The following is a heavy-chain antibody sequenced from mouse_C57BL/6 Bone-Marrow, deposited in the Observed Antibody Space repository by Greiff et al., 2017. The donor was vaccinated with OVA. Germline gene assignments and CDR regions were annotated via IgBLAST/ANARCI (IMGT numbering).Heavy chain of an antibody. CDR3: TLYYYGSSYFYCDY. V-gene: IGHV14-4*01. J-gene: IGHJ2*01. CDR2: IDPENGDT. D-gene: IGHD1-1*01. Sequence: EVQLQQSGAELVRPGASVKLSCTASGFNIKDDYMHWVKQRPEQGLEWIGWIDPENGDTEYASKFQGKATITADTSSNTAYLQLSSLTSEDTAVYYCTLYYYGSSYFYCDYWGQGTTLTVSS. CDR1: GFNIKDDY.